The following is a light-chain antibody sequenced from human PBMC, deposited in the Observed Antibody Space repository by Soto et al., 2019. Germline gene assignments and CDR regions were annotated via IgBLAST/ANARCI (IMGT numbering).Light chain of an antibody. CDR1: QSIDSD. CDR3: QQYSRWRT. CDR2: GAS. V-gene: IGKV3-15*01. Sequence: EIMMTQSPANVSVFPGERATLSCRASQSIDSDLAWYQQKPGHVPRLLIYGASTRATGVPARFSGSWSGTEFTLTIISLPSEDFAVYFCQQYSRWRTFGPGTKVEIK. J-gene: IGKJ1*01.